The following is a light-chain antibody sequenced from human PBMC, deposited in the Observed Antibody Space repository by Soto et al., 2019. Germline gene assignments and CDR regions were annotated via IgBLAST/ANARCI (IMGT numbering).Light chain of an antibody. Sequence: EIQMTQSPSSLSASVGDRVTITCRASQSISSYLNWYQQKPGKAPKLLIYGASSLQSGVPSRFSGSRSGTDFTLTINSLQPEDFAVYYCQQTYNSPLTFGQGTKVDIK. CDR3: QQTYNSPLT. CDR2: GAS. J-gene: IGKJ1*01. V-gene: IGKV1-39*01. CDR1: QSISSY.